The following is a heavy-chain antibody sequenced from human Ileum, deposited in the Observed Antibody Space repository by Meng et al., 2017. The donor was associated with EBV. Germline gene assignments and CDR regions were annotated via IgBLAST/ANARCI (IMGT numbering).Heavy chain of an antibody. CDR1: GGSISSSNYC. Sequence: LQESGPEMVKPSETLTPNCGVSGGSISSSNYCWGWIRQPPGKGLEWIQSICYTDYTYYNPSLKSRVTISADKSKNQFSLRLNSLTAAGTAVYYCAMGPDYAKTGYWGQGTLVTVSS. CDR2: ICYTDYT. V-gene: IGHV4-39*01. J-gene: IGHJ4*02. D-gene: IGHD4-17*01. CDR3: AMGPDYAKTGY.